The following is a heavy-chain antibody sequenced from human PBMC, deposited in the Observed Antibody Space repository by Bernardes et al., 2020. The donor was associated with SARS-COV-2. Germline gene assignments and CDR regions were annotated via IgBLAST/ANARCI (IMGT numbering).Heavy chain of an antibody. CDR3: ARAIPGGNQFDY. Sequence: GGSLRLSCAASGFTFSGYWMHWVRQAPGKGLVWVSRVKSDGSFTSYADSVKGRFTISRDNAKNTLYLEMNSLRVEDTAVYYCARAIPGGNQFDYWGQGTLVTVSS. V-gene: IGHV3-74*01. CDR2: VKSDGSFT. CDR1: GFTFSGYW. J-gene: IGHJ4*02. D-gene: IGHD2-15*01.